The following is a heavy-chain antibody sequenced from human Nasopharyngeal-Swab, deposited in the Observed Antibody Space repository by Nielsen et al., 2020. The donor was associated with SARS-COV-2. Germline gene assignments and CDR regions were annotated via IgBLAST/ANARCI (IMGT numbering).Heavy chain of an antibody. CDR3: ARDPTYGSGREAFDP. J-gene: IGHJ5*02. V-gene: IGHV3-30*03. Sequence: GESLKISCAASGFTFSSYGMHWVRQAPGKGLEWVAVISYDGSNKYYADSVKGRFTISRDNSKNTLYLQMNSLRAEDTAVYYCARDPTYGSGREAFDPWGQGTLVTVSS. CDR2: ISYDGSNK. CDR1: GFTFSSYG. D-gene: IGHD3-10*01.